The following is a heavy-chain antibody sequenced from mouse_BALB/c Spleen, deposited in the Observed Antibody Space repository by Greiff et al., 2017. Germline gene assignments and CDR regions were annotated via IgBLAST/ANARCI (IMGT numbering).Heavy chain of an antibody. D-gene: IGHD2-10*02. CDR2: IWGDGST. CDR3: ARDASYGNYPYAMDY. J-gene: IGHJ4*01. V-gene: IGHV2-6-7*01. Sequence: QVQLQQSGPGLVAPSQSLSITCTVSGFSLTGYGVNWVRQPPGKGLEWLGMIWGDGSTDYNSALKSRLSISKDNSKSQVFLKMNSLQTDDTARYYCARDASYGNYPYAMDYWGQGTSVTVSA. CDR1: GFSLTGYG.